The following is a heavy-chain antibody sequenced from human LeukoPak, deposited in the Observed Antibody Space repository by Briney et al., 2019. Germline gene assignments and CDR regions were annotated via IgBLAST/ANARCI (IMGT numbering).Heavy chain of an antibody. CDR2: IYHGGST. CDR1: GYSISGGFY. J-gene: IGHJ4*02. CDR3: ASGDTAMNPFDY. D-gene: IGHD5-18*01. V-gene: IGHV4-38-2*01. Sequence: SETLSLTCAVSGYSISGGFYWGWIRQPPGKGLEWIGSIYHGGSTYYNSSLKSRVTISVDTSKNQFSLKLSSVTAADTAVYYCASGDTAMNPFDYWGQGTLVTVSS.